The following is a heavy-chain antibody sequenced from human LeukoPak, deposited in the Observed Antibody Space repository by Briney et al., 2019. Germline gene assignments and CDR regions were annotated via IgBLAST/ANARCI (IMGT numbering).Heavy chain of an antibody. V-gene: IGHV3-74*01. Sequence: PGGSLRLSCAASGFTFSSYWINWVRQASGKGLVWVARINSEESDKSYADSVRGRFTISRDNAKNTLYLQMNSLRVEDTAVYYCVVMGGITVVRGVISEEDAFDMWGQGTMVTVSS. CDR2: INSEESDK. J-gene: IGHJ3*02. CDR3: VVMGGITVVRGVISEEDAFDM. D-gene: IGHD3-10*01. CDR1: GFTFSSYW.